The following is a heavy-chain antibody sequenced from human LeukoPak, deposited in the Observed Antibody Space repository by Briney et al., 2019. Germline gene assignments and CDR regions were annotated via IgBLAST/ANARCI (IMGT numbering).Heavy chain of an antibody. CDR1: GYTFTSYD. CDR2: IIPIFGTA. Sequence: SVKVSCKASGYTFTSYDINWVRQAPGQGLEWMGGIIPIFGTANYAQKFQGRVTITTDESTSTAYMELSGLRSEDTAVYYCARGTIAAVTPRWFDPWGQGTLVTVSS. CDR3: ARGTIAAVTPRWFDP. D-gene: IGHD6-13*01. J-gene: IGHJ5*02. V-gene: IGHV1-69*05.